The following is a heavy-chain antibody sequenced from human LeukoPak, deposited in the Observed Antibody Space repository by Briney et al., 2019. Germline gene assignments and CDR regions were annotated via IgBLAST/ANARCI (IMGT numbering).Heavy chain of an antibody. V-gene: IGHV3-7*04. CDR1: GFTFSNFW. J-gene: IGHJ4*02. D-gene: IGHD3-10*02. CDR2: IHPEGNEK. CDR3: ARGDALFGDH. Sequence: PGGSLRLSCAVSGFTFSNFWMSWVRQAPGRGLEWVANIHPEGNEKYHVESVKGRFTISRDNAENLLFLQMNGLRVEDTAVYYCARGDALFGDHWGQGTLLTVSS.